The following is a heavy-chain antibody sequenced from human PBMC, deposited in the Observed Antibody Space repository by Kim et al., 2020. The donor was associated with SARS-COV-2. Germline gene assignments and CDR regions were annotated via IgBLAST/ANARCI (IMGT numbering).Heavy chain of an antibody. Sequence: GGSLRLSCAASGFTFSAYWMGWVRQAPGRGLEWVANMRQDGSEKFYVDSVKGRFTISRDNAASSLYLQMNSLRVDDTAVYYCARVQWYSDRSVYRSFD. CDR1: GFTFSAYW. D-gene: IGHD3-22*01. V-gene: IGHV3-7*03. CDR3: ARVQWYSDRSVYRSFD. CDR2: MRQDGSEK. J-gene: IGHJ4*01.